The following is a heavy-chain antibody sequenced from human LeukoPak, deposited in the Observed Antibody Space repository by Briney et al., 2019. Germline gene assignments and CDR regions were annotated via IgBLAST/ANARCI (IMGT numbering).Heavy chain of an antibody. D-gene: IGHD3-16*01. Sequence: GGSLRLSCAASGFTFSSYWVSWVRQAPGKGLEWVANIKQDGSEKFYVDSVKGRFTISRDNAKNSLCLQMNSLRAEDTAVYYCARARSGITFGGVTAAVFNCWGQGTLVTVSS. CDR2: IKQDGSEK. V-gene: IGHV3-7*01. J-gene: IGHJ4*02. CDR3: ARARSGITFGGVTAAVFNC. CDR1: GFTFSSYW.